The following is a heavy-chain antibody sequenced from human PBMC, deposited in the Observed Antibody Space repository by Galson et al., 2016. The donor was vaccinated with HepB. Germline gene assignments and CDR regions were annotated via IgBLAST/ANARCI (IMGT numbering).Heavy chain of an antibody. V-gene: IGHV3-15*01. CDR1: GFTIDIAW. CDR2: IKSRTDGGTT. Sequence: SLRLSCAASGFTIDIAWMTWVRQAPGKGLEWVGRIKSRTDGGTTDFAAPVKGRFAISRDDSKSILYLQMNSLRTEDTAVYYCASRPPPYRDSYFDYWGQGILVTVSS. J-gene: IGHJ4*02. CDR3: ASRPPPYRDSYFDY. D-gene: IGHD3-16*02.